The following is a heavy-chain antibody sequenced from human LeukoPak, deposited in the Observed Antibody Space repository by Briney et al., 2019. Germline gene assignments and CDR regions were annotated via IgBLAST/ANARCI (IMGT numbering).Heavy chain of an antibody. Sequence: GGSLRLSCAASGFTFSSYWMSWVRQAPGKALEWVANIKQEGSEKYYVDSVKGRFTISRDNSKNSQYLQMNSLRAEDTAVYYCARDPLVVVAATGSYDIWGQGTMVTVSS. CDR1: GFTFSSYW. J-gene: IGHJ3*02. D-gene: IGHD2-15*01. V-gene: IGHV3-7*01. CDR3: ARDPLVVVAATGSYDI. CDR2: IKQEGSEK.